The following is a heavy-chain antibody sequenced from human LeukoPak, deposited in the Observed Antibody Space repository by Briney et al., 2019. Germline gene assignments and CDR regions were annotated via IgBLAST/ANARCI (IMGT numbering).Heavy chain of an antibody. V-gene: IGHV1-18*01. J-gene: IGHJ4*02. D-gene: IGHD2/OR15-2a*01. CDR1: GYTFNRYG. CDR2: NSALTGNI. Sequence: ASVKVSCTASGYTFNRYGISWVRQAPGQRPEWMGWNSALTGNIDYAPKFQGRVTMNTDTSTRTAYMEPSSLVSADTAVYFCARADPTNTGHEYFDYWGRGTLVTVSS. CDR3: ARADPTNTGHEYFDY.